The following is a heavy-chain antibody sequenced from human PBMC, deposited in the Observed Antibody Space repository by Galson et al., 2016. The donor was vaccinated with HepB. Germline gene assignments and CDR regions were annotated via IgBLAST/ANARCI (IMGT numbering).Heavy chain of an antibody. Sequence: SLRLSCAASGFTFSSYSMNWVRQAPGKGLEWVSSISSSGDYIYYADSLEGRFTISRDNAKNSLYLQMNRLRAEDTAVYYCARDQTTYFDFSSGYAFDIWGQGTMVTVST. CDR3: ARDQTTYFDFSSGYAFDI. D-gene: IGHD3-3*01. J-gene: IGHJ3*02. CDR1: GFTFSSYS. CDR2: ISSSGDYI. V-gene: IGHV3-21*01.